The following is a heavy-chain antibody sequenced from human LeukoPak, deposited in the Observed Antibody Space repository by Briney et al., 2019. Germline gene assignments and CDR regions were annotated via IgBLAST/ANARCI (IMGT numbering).Heavy chain of an antibody. J-gene: IGHJ4*02. V-gene: IGHV4-59*12. CDR1: GASISSYY. CDR3: ARDFLGVPGIVDY. CDR2: IYYSGST. Sequence: SETLSLTCTVSGASISSYYWSWIRQPPGKGLEWIGYIYYSGSTNYNPSLKSRVTISVDTSKNQVSLRLSSVTAADTAVYYCARDFLGVPGIVDYWGQGTLVTVSS. D-gene: IGHD3-16*01.